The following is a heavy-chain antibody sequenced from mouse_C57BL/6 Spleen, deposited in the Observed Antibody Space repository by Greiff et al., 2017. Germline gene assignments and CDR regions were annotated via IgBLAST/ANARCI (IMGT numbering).Heavy chain of an antibody. J-gene: IGHJ4*01. CDR1: GYTFTDHT. CDR3: ARTGYDYLYYYAMDY. V-gene: IGHV1-78*01. Sequence: VQLQQSDAELVKPGASVKISCKVSGYTFTDHTIHWMKQRPEQGLEWIGYIYPRDVSTKYNEKFKGKATLTADKSSSTAYMQLNSLTSEDSAGYFCARTGYDYLYYYAMDYWGQGTPVTVCS. D-gene: IGHD2-4*01. CDR2: IYPRDVST.